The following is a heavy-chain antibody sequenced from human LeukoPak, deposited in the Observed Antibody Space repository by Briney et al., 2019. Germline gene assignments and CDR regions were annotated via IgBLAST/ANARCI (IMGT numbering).Heavy chain of an antibody. CDR2: INPSGGST. CDR1: GYTLTSYY. J-gene: IGHJ4*02. V-gene: IGHV1-46*01. D-gene: IGHD6-13*01. CDR3: ARVTAAGTVGDY. Sequence: ASVKVSCKASGYTLTSYYMHWVRQAPGQGLEWMGIINPSGGSTSYAQKFQGRVTMTRDTSTSTVYMELSSLRSEDTAVYYCARVTAAGTVGDYWGQGTLVTVSS.